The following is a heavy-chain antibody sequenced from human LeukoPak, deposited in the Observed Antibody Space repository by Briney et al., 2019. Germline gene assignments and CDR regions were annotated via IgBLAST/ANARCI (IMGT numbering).Heavy chain of an antibody. CDR3: AKCLNTYYYDSSGYSPEHYYMDV. V-gene: IGHV4-4*07. CDR1: GGSIDDYF. D-gene: IGHD3-22*01. J-gene: IGHJ6*03. Sequence: SETLSLTCTVSGGSIDDYFWSWIRQPAGKGLEWIGRVSSSGSTNSNPSLNRRITMSVDTSKTQISLKLSYVTAADTAVYYCAKCLNTYYYDSSGYSPEHYYMDVWGTGTTVTVSS. CDR2: VSSSGST.